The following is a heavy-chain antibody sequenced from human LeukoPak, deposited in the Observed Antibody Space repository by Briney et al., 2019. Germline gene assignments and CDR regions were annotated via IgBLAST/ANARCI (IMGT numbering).Heavy chain of an antibody. V-gene: IGHV3-21*01. Sequence: GGSLRLSCAASGFTFSSYSMNWVRQAPGKGLEWVSSISSSSSYIYYAGSVKGRFTISRDNAKNSLYLQMNSLRAEDTAVYYCARDGDIVVVPAASYYFDYWGQGTLVTVSS. D-gene: IGHD2-2*01. CDR2: ISSSSSYI. J-gene: IGHJ4*02. CDR3: ARDGDIVVVPAASYYFDY. CDR1: GFTFSSYS.